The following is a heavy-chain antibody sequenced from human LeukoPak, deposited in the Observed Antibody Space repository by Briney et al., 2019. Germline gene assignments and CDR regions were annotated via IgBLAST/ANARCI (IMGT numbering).Heavy chain of an antibody. V-gene: IGHV3-9*01. J-gene: IGHJ4*02. CDR2: ISWNSGSI. Sequence: GGSLRLSCAASGFTFDDYAMHWVRQAPGKGLEGVSGISWNSGSIGYADSVKGRFTISRDNAKNSLYLQMNSLRAEDTALYYCAKVDSSGYSLDYWGQGTLVTVSS. CDR3: AKVDSSGYSLDY. CDR1: GFTFDDYA. D-gene: IGHD3-22*01.